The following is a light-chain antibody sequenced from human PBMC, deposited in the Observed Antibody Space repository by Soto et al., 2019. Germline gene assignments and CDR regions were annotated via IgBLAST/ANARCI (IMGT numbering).Light chain of an antibody. CDR3: QRYNSYPLT. CDR1: QSISDW. CDR2: KAS. J-gene: IGKJ4*01. Sequence: DIQMTQSPSTLSASIGDRVTITCRASQSISDWLAWYQQKPGKAPNLLIYKASNLESGVPSRFNGSGSGTEFTLTISSLQPDDLGTYYCQRYNSYPLTFGGGTKVEI. V-gene: IGKV1-5*03.